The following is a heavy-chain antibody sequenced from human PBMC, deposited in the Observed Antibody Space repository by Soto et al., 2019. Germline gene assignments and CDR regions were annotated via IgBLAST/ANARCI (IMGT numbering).Heavy chain of an antibody. CDR1: GYTFTSYA. J-gene: IGHJ4*02. D-gene: IGHD3-3*01. CDR3: ARLPYYDFWSGSPPYYFDY. V-gene: IGHV1-3*01. Sequence: ASVKVSCKASGYTFTSYAMHWVRQAPGQRLEWMGWINAGNGNTKYSQKFQGRVTITRDTSASTAYMELSSLRSEDTAVYYCARLPYYDFWSGSPPYYFDYWGQGTLVTV. CDR2: INAGNGNT.